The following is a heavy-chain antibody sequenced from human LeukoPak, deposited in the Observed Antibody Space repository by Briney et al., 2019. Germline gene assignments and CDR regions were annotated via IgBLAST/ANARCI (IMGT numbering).Heavy chain of an antibody. V-gene: IGHV4-34*01. Sequence: KPSATLSLTCAVYGGPFSGYYWSWIRPPPGKGLEWIGEINHSGDTKYNPSLKSRVSMSVDVSKDQFSLKLTSLTAADTAVYYCARGSRNYNNYEGADYWGQGTLVTVSS. D-gene: IGHD4-11*01. CDR1: GGPFSGYY. J-gene: IGHJ4*02. CDR3: ARGSRNYNNYEGADY. CDR2: INHSGDT.